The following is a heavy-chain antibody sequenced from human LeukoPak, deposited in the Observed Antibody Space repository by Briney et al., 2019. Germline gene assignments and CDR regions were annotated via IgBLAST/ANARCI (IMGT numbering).Heavy chain of an antibody. V-gene: IGHV1-46*01. CDR2: INPSGGST. Sequence: ASVKVSCKASGYTFTSYYMHWVRQAPGQGLERMGIINPSGGSTSYAQKFQGRVTMTRDTSTSTVYMELSSLRSEDTAVYYCARDQATVTTVGWFDPWGQGTLVTVSS. CDR1: GYTFTSYY. D-gene: IGHD4-17*01. J-gene: IGHJ5*02. CDR3: ARDQATVTTVGWFDP.